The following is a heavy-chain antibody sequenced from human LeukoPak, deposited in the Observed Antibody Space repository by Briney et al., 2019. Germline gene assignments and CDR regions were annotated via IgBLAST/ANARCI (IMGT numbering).Heavy chain of an antibody. V-gene: IGHV3-48*03. J-gene: IGHJ3*02. CDR1: GFISTTYE. CDR3: ARGGNIGYNYNALDI. Sequence: GGSLRLSCAASGFISTTYEMNWVRQAPGRGLEWVSYISRSGSTIYYADSVRGRFTISRDNAKNSLYLQMNGLRAEDTAVYYCARGGNIGYNYNALDIWGHGTMVSVSS. D-gene: IGHD3-22*01. CDR2: ISRSGSTI.